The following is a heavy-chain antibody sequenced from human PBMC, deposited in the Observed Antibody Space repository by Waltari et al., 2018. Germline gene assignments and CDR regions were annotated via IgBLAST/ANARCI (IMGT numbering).Heavy chain of an antibody. Sequence: QVQLVQSGAEVKKPGSSVKFSCKASGGTFSSYAISWVRQAPGQGLEWMGGIIPILGIANYAQKFQGRVTITADESTSTAYMELSSLRSEDTAVYYCARGGRTCTGGVCPFDYWGQGTLVTVSS. D-gene: IGHD2-8*02. CDR1: GGTFSSYA. CDR3: ARGGRTCTGGVCPFDY. J-gene: IGHJ4*02. V-gene: IGHV1-69*04. CDR2: IIPILGIA.